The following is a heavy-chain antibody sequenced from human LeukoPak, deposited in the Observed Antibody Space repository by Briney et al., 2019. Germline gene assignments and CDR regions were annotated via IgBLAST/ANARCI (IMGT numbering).Heavy chain of an antibody. Sequence: ASVKVSCKVSGYTLTELSMHWVRQAPGKGPEWMGGFDPEDGETIYAQKFQGRVTMTEDTSTDTAYMELSSLRSEDTAVYYCATGPKGGDYYYYYGMDVWGQGTTVTVSS. D-gene: IGHD3-16*01. CDR2: FDPEDGET. CDR3: ATGPKGGDYYYYYGMDV. V-gene: IGHV1-24*01. J-gene: IGHJ6*02. CDR1: GYTLTELS.